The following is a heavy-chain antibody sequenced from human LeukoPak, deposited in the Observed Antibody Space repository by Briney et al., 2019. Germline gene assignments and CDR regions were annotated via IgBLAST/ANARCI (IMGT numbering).Heavy chain of an antibody. D-gene: IGHD4-23*01. CDR2: IIPIFGTA. Sequence: SVKVSCKASGGTFSSYAISWVRQAPGQGLEWMGGIIPIFGTANYAQKFQGRVTITTDESTSTAYTELSSLRSEDTAVYYCARALYGGDAANWFDPWGQGTLVTVSS. CDR1: GGTFSSYA. V-gene: IGHV1-69*05. J-gene: IGHJ5*02. CDR3: ARALYGGDAANWFDP.